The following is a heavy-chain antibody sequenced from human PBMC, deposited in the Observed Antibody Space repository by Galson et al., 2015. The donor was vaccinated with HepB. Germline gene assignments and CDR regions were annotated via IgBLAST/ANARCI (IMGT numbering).Heavy chain of an antibody. Sequence: SVKVSCKASGYTFTSYAMHWVRQAPGQRLEWMGWINAGNGNTKYSQKFQGRVTITRDTSASTAYMELSSLRSEDTAVYYCARDRGPRITMVLGYWGQGTLVTVSS. V-gene: IGHV1-3*01. CDR1: GYTFTSYA. CDR3: ARDRGPRITMVLGY. D-gene: IGHD3-10*01. CDR2: INAGNGNT. J-gene: IGHJ4*02.